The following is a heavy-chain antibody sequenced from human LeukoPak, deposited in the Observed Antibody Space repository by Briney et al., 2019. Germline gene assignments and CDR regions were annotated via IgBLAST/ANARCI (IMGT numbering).Heavy chain of an antibody. CDR2: VKQDGSEK. Sequence: PGGSLRLSCAASGFTFSSYWMSWVRQAPGKGLEWVANVKQDGSEKYYVDSVKGRFTISRDNAKNSLYLQMNSLRAEDTAVYYCARERGYCSGGSCYEYYFDYWGQGTLVTVSS. V-gene: IGHV3-7*01. CDR1: GFTFSSYW. J-gene: IGHJ4*02. D-gene: IGHD2-15*01. CDR3: ARERGYCSGGSCYEYYFDY.